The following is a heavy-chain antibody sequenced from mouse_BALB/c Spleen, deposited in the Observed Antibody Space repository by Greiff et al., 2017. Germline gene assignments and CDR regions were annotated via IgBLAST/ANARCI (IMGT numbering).Heavy chain of an antibody. D-gene: IGHD2-1*01. CDR2: IDPANGNT. J-gene: IGHJ4*01. CDR1: GFNIKDTY. CDR3: ARSLDGKGAMDY. V-gene: IGHV14-3*02. Sequence: EVQLQQSGAELVKPGASVKLSCTASGFNIKDTYMHWVKQRPEQGLEWIGRIDPANGNTKYDPKFQGKATITADTSSNTAYLQLSSLTSEDTAVYYCARSLDGKGAMDYWGQGTSVTVSS.